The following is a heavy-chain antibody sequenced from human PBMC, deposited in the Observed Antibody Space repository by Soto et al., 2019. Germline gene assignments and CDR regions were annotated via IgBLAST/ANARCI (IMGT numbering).Heavy chain of an antibody. CDR2: ISSSGSNI. J-gene: IGHJ4*02. Sequence: EVQLVESGGGLVQPGGPLRLSCAASGFTFSSYEMNWVRQAPGKGLEWVSYISSSGSNIYYADSVKGRFTISRDNAKNSLYLQMNSLRAEDTAVYYCARGPQYCSGGSCYSWGFDYWGQGTLVTVSS. D-gene: IGHD2-15*01. V-gene: IGHV3-48*03. CDR3: ARGPQYCSGGSCYSWGFDY. CDR1: GFTFSSYE.